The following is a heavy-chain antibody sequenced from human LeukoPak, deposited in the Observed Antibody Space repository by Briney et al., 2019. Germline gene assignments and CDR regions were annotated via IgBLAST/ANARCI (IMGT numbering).Heavy chain of an antibody. CDR1: GYIFTSYW. Sequence: PGGSLRLSCRGSGYIFTSYWIGWVSQMRGKGREWMGIIYPGDSDTIYSPSMQGQGTISADKSIRTAYLQWSSLKASDTAMYYCARRLRTTVTTRAFDIWGQGTMVTVSS. J-gene: IGHJ3*02. V-gene: IGHV5-51*01. D-gene: IGHD4-11*01. CDR3: ARRLRTTVTTRAFDI. CDR2: IYPGDSDT.